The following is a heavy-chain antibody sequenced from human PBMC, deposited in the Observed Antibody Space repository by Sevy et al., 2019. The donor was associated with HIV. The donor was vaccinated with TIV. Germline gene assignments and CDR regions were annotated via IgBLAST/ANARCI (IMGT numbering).Heavy chain of an antibody. D-gene: IGHD4-17*01. V-gene: IGHV3-21*01. CDR3: ARDAVRSHGDVGGDY. Sequence: GGSLRLSCVASGFTFSSYSMNWVRRAPGKGLEWVSSISSSSSYIYYADSVKGRFTISRDNAKNSLYLQMNSLRAEDTAVYYCARDAVRSHGDVGGDYWGQGTLVTVSS. J-gene: IGHJ4*02. CDR2: ISSSSSYI. CDR1: GFTFSSYS.